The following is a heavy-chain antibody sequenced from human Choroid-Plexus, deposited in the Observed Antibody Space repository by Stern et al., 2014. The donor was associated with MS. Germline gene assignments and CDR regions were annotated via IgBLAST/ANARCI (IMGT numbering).Heavy chain of an antibody. V-gene: IGHV3-30*18. Sequence: QVQLVQSGGGVVQPGRSLRLSCAASGFTFSTYGMHWVRQAPGKGLEAVAMISYDGSRKYYTDPAKGRFTISRDDSKNTLYLQMNSLREEDTAVDYCAKDRLVRLVSGGSPVHYWGQGTLVTVSS. D-gene: IGHD2-8*02. CDR2: ISYDGSRK. J-gene: IGHJ4*02. CDR3: AKDRLVRLVSGGSPVHY. CDR1: GFTFSTYG.